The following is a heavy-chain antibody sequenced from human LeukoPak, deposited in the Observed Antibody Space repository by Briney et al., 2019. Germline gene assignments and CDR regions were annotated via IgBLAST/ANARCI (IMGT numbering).Heavy chain of an antibody. Sequence: GRSLRLSCAASGFTFSNYAMHWGRQAPGKGLEWVAVISYDGRNKYYADSVKGRFTISRDNSKNTLYLQMNSLRAEDTAVYYCAKEWIRGVINYWGQGTLVTVSS. CDR1: GFTFSNYA. J-gene: IGHJ4*02. CDR2: ISYDGRNK. V-gene: IGHV3-30*04. D-gene: IGHD3-10*01. CDR3: AKEWIRGVINY.